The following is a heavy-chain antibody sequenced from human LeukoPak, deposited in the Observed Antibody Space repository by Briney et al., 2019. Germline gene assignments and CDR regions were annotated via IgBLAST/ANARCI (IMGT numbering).Heavy chain of an antibody. CDR1: GGSFSGYY. D-gene: IGHD6-6*01. CDR2: INHSGST. Sequence: PSETLSLTCAVYGGSFSGYYWSWIRQPPGKGLEWIGEINHSGSTNYNPSLKSRVTISVDTSKNQFSLKLSSVTAADTAVYYCARLAEGDDAFDIWGQGTMVTVSS. J-gene: IGHJ3*02. V-gene: IGHV4-34*01. CDR3: ARLAEGDDAFDI.